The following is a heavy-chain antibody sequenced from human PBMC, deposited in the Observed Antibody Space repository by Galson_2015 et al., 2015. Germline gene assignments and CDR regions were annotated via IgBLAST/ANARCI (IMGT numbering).Heavy chain of an antibody. CDR2: ISAYSGST. CDR3: VRCITFGGVIVGDIDP. J-gene: IGHJ5*02. Sequence: VTVSCYASGYPFSSYDISWGRQPPGRRGEGLGWISAYSGSTNYAQKLQGRVTMTTDTSTSTAYMELMNLRSDDTAVYYCVRCITFGGVIVGDIDPWGQGTLVTVSS. D-gene: IGHD3-16*02. V-gene: IGHV1-18*01. CDR1: GYPFSSYD.